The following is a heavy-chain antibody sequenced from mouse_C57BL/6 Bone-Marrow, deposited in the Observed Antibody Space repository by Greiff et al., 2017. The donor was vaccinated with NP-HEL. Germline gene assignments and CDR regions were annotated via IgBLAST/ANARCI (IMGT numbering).Heavy chain of an antibody. Sequence: VQLQQPGAELVMPGASVKLSCKASGYTFTSYWMHWVKQRPGQGLEWIGEIDPSDSYTNYNQKFKGKSTLTVDKSSSTAYMQLSSLTSEDSAVYYVGGAIRSSSMAWFADWGKGTLVTVSA. CDR2: IDPSDSYT. D-gene: IGHD2-10*02. CDR3: GGAIRSSSMAWFAD. J-gene: IGHJ3*01. V-gene: IGHV1-69*01. CDR1: GYTFTSYW.